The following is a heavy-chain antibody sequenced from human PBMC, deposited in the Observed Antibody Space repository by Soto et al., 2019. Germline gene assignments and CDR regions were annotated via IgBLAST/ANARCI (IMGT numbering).Heavy chain of an antibody. D-gene: IGHD2-2*02. V-gene: IGHV3-30*18. J-gene: IGHJ6*01. Sequence: QVQLVESGGGVVQPGRSLRLSCAASGFTFSSYGMHWVRQAPGKGLEWVAVISYDGSNKYYADSVKGRFTISRDNSKNTLYLQMNSLRAEDTAVYYCAKEGGYCSSTSCYTGYYGMDVW. CDR2: ISYDGSNK. CDR3: AKEGGYCSSTSCYTGYYGMDV. CDR1: GFTFSSYG.